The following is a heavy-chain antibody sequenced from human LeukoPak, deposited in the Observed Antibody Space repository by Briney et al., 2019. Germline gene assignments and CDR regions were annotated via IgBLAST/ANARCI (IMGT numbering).Heavy chain of an antibody. CDR1: GYTFTSYA. V-gene: IGHV1-3*01. CDR3: AREEQGILTGYYGFDY. J-gene: IGHJ4*02. D-gene: IGHD3-9*01. Sequence: GASVKVSCKASGYTFTSYAMHWVRQAPGQRLEWMGWINASNGNTKYSQKFQGRVTITRDTSASTAYMELSSLRSEDTAVYYCAREEQGILTGYYGFDYWGQGTLVTVSS. CDR2: INASNGNT.